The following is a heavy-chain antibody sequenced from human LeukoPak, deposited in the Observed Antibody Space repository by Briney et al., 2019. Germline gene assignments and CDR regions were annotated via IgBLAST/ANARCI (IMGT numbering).Heavy chain of an antibody. J-gene: IGHJ3*01. D-gene: IGHD2-2*03. CDR1: GYTFSSYW. CDR2: IYPGDSDA. Sequence: GESPKISCQGSGYTFSSYWIAWVRQMPGKGLEWMGLIYPGDSDAKYSPSFQGQVTISADKSISTSYLQWNSLKASDTATYYCAGVEIVVMAVAMGDAFDGWGQGTTVTVSS. V-gene: IGHV5-51*01. CDR3: AGVEIVVMAVAMGDAFDG.